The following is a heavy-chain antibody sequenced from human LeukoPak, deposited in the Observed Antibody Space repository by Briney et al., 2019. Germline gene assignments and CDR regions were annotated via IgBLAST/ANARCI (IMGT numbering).Heavy chain of an antibody. J-gene: IGHJ4*02. CDR3: TTCGGDCFFNY. D-gene: IGHD2-21*02. Sequence: GGSLRLSCAASGFTFSNAWMSWVRQAPGKGLEWVARIKSKPAGETITYAAPVKGRFTISRDDSRNTLYLQMNSLKTEDTAVYYCTTCGGDCFFNYWGQGTLVTVSS. CDR1: GFTFSNAW. CDR2: IKSKPAGETI. V-gene: IGHV3-15*01.